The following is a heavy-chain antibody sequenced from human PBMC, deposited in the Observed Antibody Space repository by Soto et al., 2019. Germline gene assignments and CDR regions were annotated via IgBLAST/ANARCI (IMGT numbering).Heavy chain of an antibody. D-gene: IGHD6-6*01. CDR2: ISGSGGTT. CDR3: AKAPVFSSSARIAHYYYSYMAV. V-gene: IGHV3-23*01. Sequence: GGSLRLSCAASGFTFSNYAMNWVRQAPGKGLEWVAAISGSGGTTYSADSVKGRFIISRDNSKSTLYLQMNSLRADDTAVYYCAKAPVFSSSARIAHYYYSYMAVWGKGPSVPVSS. CDR1: GFTFSNYA. J-gene: IGHJ6*03.